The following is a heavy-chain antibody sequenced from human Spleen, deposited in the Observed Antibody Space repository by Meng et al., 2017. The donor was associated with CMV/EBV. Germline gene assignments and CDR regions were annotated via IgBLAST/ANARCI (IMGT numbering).Heavy chain of an antibody. CDR3: AKYCTGGSCKLEGYYYGMDV. D-gene: IGHD2-15*01. J-gene: IGHJ6*02. CDR2: ISYDGSNK. V-gene: IGHV3-30*04. Sequence: LSLTCAASGFTFSSYAMHWVRQAPGKGLEWVAVISYDGSNKYYADSVKGRFTISRDNSKNTLYLQMNSLRAEDTAVYYCAKYCTGGSCKLEGYYYGMDVWGQGTTVTVSS. CDR1: GFTFSSYA.